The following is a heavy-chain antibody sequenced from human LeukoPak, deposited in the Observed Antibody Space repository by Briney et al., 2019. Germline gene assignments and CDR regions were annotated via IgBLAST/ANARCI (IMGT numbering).Heavy chain of an antibody. CDR2: ISYDGSNK. CDR1: GFTFSSYA. J-gene: IGHJ4*02. CDR3: ARAGLWSGYYMGFDY. Sequence: GGSLRLSCAASGFTFSSYAMHWVRQAPGKGLEWVAVISYDGSNKYYADSVKGRFTISRDNSKNTLYLQMNSLRAEDTAVYYCARAGLWSGYYMGFDYWGQGTLVTVSS. D-gene: IGHD3-3*01. V-gene: IGHV3-30-3*01.